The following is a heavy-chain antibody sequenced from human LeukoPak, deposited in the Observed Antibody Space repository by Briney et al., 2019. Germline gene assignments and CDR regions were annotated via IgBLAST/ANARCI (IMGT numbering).Heavy chain of an antibody. J-gene: IGHJ6*03. CDR1: GGSISSYY. CDR3: ARIGSSEGIFYYYYYMDV. V-gene: IGHV4-59*12. CDR2: IYYSGST. D-gene: IGHD1-26*01. Sequence: SETLSLTCTVSGGSISSYYWSWIRQPPGKGLEWIGYIYYSGSTYYNPSLKSRITISIDTSKNQFSLKLSSVTAADTAVYYCARIGSSEGIFYYYYYMDVWGKGTTVTVSS.